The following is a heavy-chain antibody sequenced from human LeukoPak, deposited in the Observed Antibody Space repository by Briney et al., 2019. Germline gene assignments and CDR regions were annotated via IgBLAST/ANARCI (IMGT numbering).Heavy chain of an antibody. J-gene: IGHJ4*02. V-gene: IGHV4-39*01. CDR2: IYYSGST. CDR3: ATYDFWSGKFFDY. D-gene: IGHD3-3*01. Sequence: SDTLSLTCTVSGGSISSSSYYWGWIRQPPGKGLEWIGSIYYSGSTYYNPSLKSRVTISVDTSKNQFSLKLSSVTAADTAVYYCATYDFWSGKFFDYWGQGTLVTVSS. CDR1: GGSISSSSYY.